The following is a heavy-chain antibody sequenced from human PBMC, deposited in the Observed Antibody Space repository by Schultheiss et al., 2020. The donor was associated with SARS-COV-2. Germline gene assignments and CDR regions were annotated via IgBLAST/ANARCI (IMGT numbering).Heavy chain of an antibody. CDR1: GGSFSGYY. D-gene: IGHD3-10*01. Sequence: GSLRLSCAVYGGSFSGYYWSWIRQPPGKGLEWIGEINHSGSTNYNPSLKSRVTISVDTSKNQFSLKLSSVTAEDTAVYYCARDHYGSGSYSYWGQGTLVTVSS. J-gene: IGHJ4*02. CDR2: INHSGST. CDR3: ARDHYGSGSYSY. V-gene: IGHV4-34*01.